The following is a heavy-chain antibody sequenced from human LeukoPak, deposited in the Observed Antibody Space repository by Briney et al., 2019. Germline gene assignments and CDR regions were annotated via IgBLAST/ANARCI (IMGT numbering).Heavy chain of an antibody. CDR3: AKGGKWDVTPFDY. Sequence: GGSLRLSCAASGFTFTNYSMNWVRQAPGKGLEWVSTISGGGGSTYYADSVKGRFTISRDDSKNTLYLQVNSLRAEDTAVYYCAKGGKWDVTPFDYWGQGTLVTVSS. V-gene: IGHV3-23*01. J-gene: IGHJ4*02. CDR1: GFTFTNYS. CDR2: ISGGGGST. D-gene: IGHD1-26*01.